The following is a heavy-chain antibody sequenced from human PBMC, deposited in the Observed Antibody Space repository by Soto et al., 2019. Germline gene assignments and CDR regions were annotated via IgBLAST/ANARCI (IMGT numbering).Heavy chain of an antibody. Sequence: TSETLSLTCTVSGASIRNYYWGWIRQPPGKGLEWIGTIYYSGSTYYNPSLKSRVTISVDTSKNQFSLKLSSVTAADTAVYYCARQLRRIIVVISEAYFDSWGQGTLVTVSS. CDR3: ARQLRRIIVVISEAYFDS. J-gene: IGHJ4*01. CDR2: IYYSGST. D-gene: IGHD3-22*01. CDR1: GASIRNYY. V-gene: IGHV4-39*01.